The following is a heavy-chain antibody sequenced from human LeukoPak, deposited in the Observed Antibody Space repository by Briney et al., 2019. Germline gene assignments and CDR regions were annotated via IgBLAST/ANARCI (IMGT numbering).Heavy chain of an antibody. D-gene: IGHD6-13*01. CDR3: ARRYSSSWSGFDP. CDR2: VKQDGSEK. Sequence: GGSLRLSCAASGFSFSSYWMSWVRQAPGKGLEWVANVKQDGSEKYYVDSVKGRFTISRDNAKNSLYLQMNSLRAEDTAVYYCARRYSSSWSGFDPWGQGALVTVSS. V-gene: IGHV3-7*04. J-gene: IGHJ5*02. CDR1: GFSFSSYW.